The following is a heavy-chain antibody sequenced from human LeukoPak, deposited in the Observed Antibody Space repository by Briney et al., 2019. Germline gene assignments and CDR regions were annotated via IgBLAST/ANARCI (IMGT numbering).Heavy chain of an antibody. Sequence: ASVKVSCKASGGTFSSYAISWVRQAPGQGLEWMGRIIPIFGTANYAQKFQGRVTITADKSTSTAYMELSSLRSEDRAVYYCARLLVITGTTGSDYWGQGTLVTVSS. J-gene: IGHJ4*02. CDR3: ARLLVITGTTGSDY. D-gene: IGHD1-7*01. CDR2: IIPIFGTA. V-gene: IGHV1-69*06. CDR1: GGTFSSYA.